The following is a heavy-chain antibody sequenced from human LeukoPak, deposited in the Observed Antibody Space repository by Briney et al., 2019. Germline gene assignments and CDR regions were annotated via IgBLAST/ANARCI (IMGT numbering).Heavy chain of an antibody. CDR2: INPSGGST. CDR3: AREPAAVAGKGYYYYMDV. CDR1: GYTFTSYY. V-gene: IGHV1-46*01. Sequence: ASVKVSCKASGYTFTSYYMHWVRQAPGQGLEWMGIINPSGGSTSYAQKFQGRVTMTRDTSISTAYMELSRLRSDDTAVYYCAREPAAVAGKGYYYYMDVWGKGTTVTVPS. J-gene: IGHJ6*03. D-gene: IGHD6-19*01.